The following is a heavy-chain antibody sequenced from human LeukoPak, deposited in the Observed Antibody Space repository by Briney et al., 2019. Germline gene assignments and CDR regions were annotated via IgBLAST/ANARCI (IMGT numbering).Heavy chain of an antibody. CDR2: IYYSGST. Sequence: PSETLSLTCTVSGGSISSYYWSWIRQPPGKGLEWIGYIYYSGSTNYNPSLKSRVTISVDTSKNQFSLKLSSVTAADTAVYYCARHTGGDYATGWYFDLWGRGTLVTVSS. CDR3: ARHTGGDYATGWYFDL. J-gene: IGHJ2*01. V-gene: IGHV4-59*08. CDR1: GGSISSYY. D-gene: IGHD4-17*01.